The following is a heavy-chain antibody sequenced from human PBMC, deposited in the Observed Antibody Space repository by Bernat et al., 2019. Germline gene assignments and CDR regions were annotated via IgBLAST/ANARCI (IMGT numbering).Heavy chain of an antibody. CDR2: IYYTGTT. D-gene: IGHD2-2*01. CDR1: GGSISSYY. Sequence: QVQLQESGPGLVKPSETLSLTCTVSGGSISSYYWSWIRQPPGKGLEWIGYIYYTGTTNYNPSLKSRVTISVDTSKNQFSLNLSSVTAADTAVYYCARGGTVVVPAARLVGYFQHWGQGTLVTVSS. J-gene: IGHJ1*01. V-gene: IGHV4-59*01. CDR3: ARGGTVVVPAARLVGYFQH.